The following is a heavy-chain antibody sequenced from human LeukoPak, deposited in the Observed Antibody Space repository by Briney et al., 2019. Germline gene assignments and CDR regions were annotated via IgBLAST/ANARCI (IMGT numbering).Heavy chain of an antibody. Sequence: PSETLSLTCTVSGGSISSYYWSWIRQPAGKGLEWIGRIYTSGSTNYNPSLKSRVTISVDTSKNQFSLKLSSVTAADTAVYYCARDYPIAAAGPNFDYWGQGTLVTVSS. CDR1: GGSISSYY. J-gene: IGHJ4*02. CDR2: IYTSGST. CDR3: ARDYPIAAAGPNFDY. V-gene: IGHV4-4*07. D-gene: IGHD6-13*01.